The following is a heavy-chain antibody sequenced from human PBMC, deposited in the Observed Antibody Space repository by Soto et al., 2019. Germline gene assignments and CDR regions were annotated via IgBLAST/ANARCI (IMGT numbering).Heavy chain of an antibody. CDR3: ARRPYNWKGFAYYYYMDV. CDR1: GFTVSSNY. CDR2: IYSGGST. Sequence: GGSLRLSCAASGFTVSSNYMSWVRHAPGKGLEWVSVIYSGGSTYYADSVKGRFTISRDNSKNTLYLQMNSLRAEDTAVYYCARRPYNWKGFAYYYYMDVWGKGTTVTVS. D-gene: IGHD1-20*01. J-gene: IGHJ6*03. V-gene: IGHV3-66*04.